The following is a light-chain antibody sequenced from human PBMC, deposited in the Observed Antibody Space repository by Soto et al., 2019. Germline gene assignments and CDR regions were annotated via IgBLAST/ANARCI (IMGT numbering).Light chain of an antibody. CDR1: QSISSY. J-gene: IGKJ2*01. CDR3: HQYYSYST. V-gene: IGKV1-39*01. CDR2: GMS. Sequence: DIQMTQSPSSLSASVGDRVTITCRASQSISSYLNWYQQKPGEAPKLLIYGMSNLQGGVPSRFSGRGSGTDFTLTITSLQPDDFATYFCHQYYSYSTFGQGTKL.